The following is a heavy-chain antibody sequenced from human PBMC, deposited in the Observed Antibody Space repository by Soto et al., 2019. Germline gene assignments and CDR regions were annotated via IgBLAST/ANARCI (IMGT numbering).Heavy chain of an antibody. CDR3: ARDLTGTRHYYSYYGMDV. CDR2: INPNSGGT. CDR1: GYTFTGYY. V-gene: IGHV1-2*04. J-gene: IGHJ6*02. Sequence: GASVKVSCKASGYTFTGYYMHWVRQAPGQGLEWMGWINPNSGGTNYAQKFQGWVTMTRDTSISTAYMELSRLRSDDTAVYYCARDLTGTRHYYSYYGMDVWGQGTTVTVSS. D-gene: IGHD1-7*01.